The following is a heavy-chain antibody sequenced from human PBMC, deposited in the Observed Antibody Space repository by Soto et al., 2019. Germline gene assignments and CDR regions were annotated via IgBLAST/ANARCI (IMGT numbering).Heavy chain of an antibody. Sequence: PSETLSLTCAVYGGSLSGYYWSWIRQPPGKGLEWIGEINHSGSTNYNPSLKSRVTISVDTSKNQFSLKLSSVTAADTAVYYCARTKGMDVWGKGTTVTVSS. V-gene: IGHV4-34*01. CDR1: GGSLSGYY. J-gene: IGHJ6*04. CDR2: INHSGST. D-gene: IGHD2-8*01. CDR3: ARTKGMDV.